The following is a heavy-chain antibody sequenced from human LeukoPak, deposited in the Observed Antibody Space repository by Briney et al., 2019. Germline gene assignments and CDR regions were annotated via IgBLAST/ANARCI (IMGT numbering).Heavy chain of an antibody. CDR1: GFTFSSYS. J-gene: IGHJ4*02. D-gene: IGHD3-10*01. Sequence: GGSLRLSCAASGFTFSSYSMNWVRQAPGKGLEWVSSISSSSSYIYYADSVKGRFTISRDNAKNSLYLQMSSLRAEDTAVYYCARDVAPIYYYGSGNLDYWGQGTLVTVSS. CDR2: ISSSSSYI. V-gene: IGHV3-21*04. CDR3: ARDVAPIYYYGSGNLDY.